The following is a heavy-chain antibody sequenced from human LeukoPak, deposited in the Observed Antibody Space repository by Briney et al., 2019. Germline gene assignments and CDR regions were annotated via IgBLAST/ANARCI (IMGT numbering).Heavy chain of an antibody. CDR2: ISGSSTWT. V-gene: IGHV3-23*01. CDR3: ARELVSSGTGYFDL. Sequence: GGSLRLSCEASGFTFGNFGMTWVRQAPGKGLQWVSGISGSSTWTYYAASVKGRFTVSRDNSQNTLHLQMNSLRADDTAVYYCARELVSSGTGYFDLWGSGTLVTVSS. J-gene: IGHJ2*01. CDR1: GFTFGNFG. D-gene: IGHD3-10*01.